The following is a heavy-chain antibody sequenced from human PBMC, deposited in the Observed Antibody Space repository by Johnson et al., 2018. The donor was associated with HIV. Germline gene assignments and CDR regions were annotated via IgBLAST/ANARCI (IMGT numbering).Heavy chain of an antibody. CDR2: ISYDGRNQ. V-gene: IGHV3-30-3*01. D-gene: IGHD2-15*01. Sequence: QVQLVESGGGVVRPGRSLRLSCVVSGFSFSGFAMHWVRQAPGKGLDWMAVISYDGRNQQYAESVKGRFTISRDNYKNTLYLQMSSVRPEDTAVYYCARDLAPRPPARLDVFDVWGQGTMVTVSS. CDR3: ARDLAPRPPARLDVFDV. CDR1: GFSFSGFA. J-gene: IGHJ3*01.